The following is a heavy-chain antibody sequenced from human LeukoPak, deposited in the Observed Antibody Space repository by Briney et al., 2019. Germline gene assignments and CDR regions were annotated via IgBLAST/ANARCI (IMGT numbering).Heavy chain of an antibody. D-gene: IGHD6-19*01. CDR1: GGSISSSSYY. J-gene: IGHJ5*02. CDR2: IYYSGST. Sequence: PSETLSLTCTVSGGSISSSSYYWGWIRQPPGKGLEWIGSIYYSGSTYYNPSLKSRVTISVDTSKNQFSLKLSSVTAADTAVYYCARRRSGQWLPLRNWFDPWGQGTLVTVSS. CDR3: ARRRSGQWLPLRNWFDP. V-gene: IGHV4-39*07.